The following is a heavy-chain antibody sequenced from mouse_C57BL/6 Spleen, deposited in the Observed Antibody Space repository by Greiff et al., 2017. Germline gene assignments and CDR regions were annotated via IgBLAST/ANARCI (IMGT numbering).Heavy chain of an antibody. CDR1: GYTFTNYW. V-gene: IGHV1-63*01. Sequence: VQLQESGAGLVRPGTSVKMSCKASGYTFTNYWIGWAKQRPGHGLEWIGDIYPGGGYTNYNEKFKGKATLTADKSSSTAYMQFSSLTSEDSAIYYCARRDTTVVEYFDYWGQGTTLTVSS. CDR3: ARRDTTVVEYFDY. CDR2: IYPGGGYT. J-gene: IGHJ2*01. D-gene: IGHD1-1*01.